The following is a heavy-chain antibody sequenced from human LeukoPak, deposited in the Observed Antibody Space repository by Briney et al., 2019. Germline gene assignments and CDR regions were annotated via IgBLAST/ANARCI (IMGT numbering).Heavy chain of an antibody. Sequence: SETLSLTCTVSGGSISSYYWSWIRQPPGKGLEWIGYIYYSGSTNYNPSLKSRVTISVDTSKNQFSLKLSSVTAADTAVYYCARLRPHDRDRGLDYWGQGTLVTVSS. D-gene: IGHD5-24*01. V-gene: IGHV4-59*08. CDR1: GGSISSYY. CDR3: ARLRPHDRDRGLDY. CDR2: IYYSGST. J-gene: IGHJ4*02.